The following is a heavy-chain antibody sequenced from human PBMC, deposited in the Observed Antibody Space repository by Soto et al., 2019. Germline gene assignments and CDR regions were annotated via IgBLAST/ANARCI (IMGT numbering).Heavy chain of an antibody. Sequence: SETLSLTCAVSGGSISSSNWWSWVRQPPGKGLEWIGEIYHSGSTNYNPSLKSRVTISVDKSKNQFSLKLSSVTAADTAVYYCARDRNYYGSGSYYERYYGMDVWGQGTTVTVSS. D-gene: IGHD3-10*01. J-gene: IGHJ6*02. V-gene: IGHV4-4*02. CDR1: GGSISSSNW. CDR2: IYHSGST. CDR3: ARDRNYYGSGSYYERYYGMDV.